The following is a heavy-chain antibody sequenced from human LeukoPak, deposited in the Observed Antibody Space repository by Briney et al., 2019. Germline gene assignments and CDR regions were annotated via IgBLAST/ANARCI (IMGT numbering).Heavy chain of an antibody. CDR1: GFTFSSYE. Sequence: GGSLRLSCAASGFTFSSYEMNWVRQAPGKGLEWVSYISSSGSTIYYADSVKGRFTISRDNAKNSLYLQMNSLRAEDTAVYYCARVKTGIAAAGTYFDCWGQGTLVTVSS. V-gene: IGHV3-48*03. CDR2: ISSSGSTI. D-gene: IGHD6-13*01. J-gene: IGHJ4*02. CDR3: ARVKTGIAAAGTYFDC.